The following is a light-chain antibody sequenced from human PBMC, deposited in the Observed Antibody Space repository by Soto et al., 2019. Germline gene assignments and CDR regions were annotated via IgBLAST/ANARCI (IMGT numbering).Light chain of an antibody. V-gene: IGLV4-69*01. CDR1: SGHSNYV. CDR3: QTWDTGILV. J-gene: IGLJ2*01. CDR2: LNSDGSH. Sequence: QLVLTQSPSASASLGASVKLTCTLSSGHSNYVIAWHQQQPEKGPRYLMKLNSDGSHSKGDGIPDRFSGSSSGAERYLTISSLQSEDEADYYCQTWDTGILVFGGGTKLTVL.